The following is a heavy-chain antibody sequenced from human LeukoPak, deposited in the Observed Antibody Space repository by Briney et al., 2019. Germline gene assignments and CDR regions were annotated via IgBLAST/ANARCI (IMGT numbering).Heavy chain of an antibody. D-gene: IGHD2-8*01. CDR1: GGSISSYY. Sequence: PSETLSLTCTVSGGSISSYYWSWIRQPAGKGLEWIGRIYTSGSTNYNPSLKSRVTMSVDTSKNQFSLKLSSVTAADTAVYYCARTSPMVYAMRGYFDLWGRGTLVTVSS. J-gene: IGHJ2*01. CDR3: ARTSPMVYAMRGYFDL. V-gene: IGHV4-4*07. CDR2: IYTSGST.